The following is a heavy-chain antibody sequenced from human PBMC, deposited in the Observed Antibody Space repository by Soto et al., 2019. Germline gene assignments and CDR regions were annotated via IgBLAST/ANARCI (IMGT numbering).Heavy chain of an antibody. CDR1: GGTFDSNA. D-gene: IGHD2-2*01. Sequence: QVQLVQSGTEVRKPGSSVKVSCKASGGTFDSNAISWVRLAPGQGLEWVGGIIPIFGTINNAQKFQDRVTITADESANIGYMELSSLRSEDTGIYYCAREGLTFGPGAVGGAFDIWGQGTLVTVSS. V-gene: IGHV1-69*12. CDR3: AREGLTFGPGAVGGAFDI. J-gene: IGHJ3*02. CDR2: IIPIFGTI.